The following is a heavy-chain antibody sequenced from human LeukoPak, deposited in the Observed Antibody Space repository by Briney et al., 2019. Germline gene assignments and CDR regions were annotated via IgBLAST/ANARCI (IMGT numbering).Heavy chain of an antibody. Sequence: GGSLRLSCAASGFTFSSYAMGWVCQAPGKGLEWVSAISGSGGSTYYADSVKGRFTISRDNAKNSLYLQMNSLRDEDTAVYYCNGRDYEKGFDYWGQGTLVTVSS. V-gene: IGHV3-23*01. CDR2: ISGSGGST. CDR3: NGRDYEKGFDY. CDR1: GFTFSSYA. J-gene: IGHJ4*02. D-gene: IGHD3-16*01.